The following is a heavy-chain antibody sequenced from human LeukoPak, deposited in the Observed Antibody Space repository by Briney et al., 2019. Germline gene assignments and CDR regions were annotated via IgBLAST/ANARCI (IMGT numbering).Heavy chain of an antibody. V-gene: IGHV3-66*02. J-gene: IGHJ5*02. CDR2: IYGDGTT. Sequence: GGSLRLSCAASGFTVSNDYMAWIRQAPGRGLEWVSLIYGDGTTFYTDSVKGRFTISRDNFKNTLYLQMSSLRPEDTALYYCARDRAGAQSWVALDPWGQGTLVTVSS. D-gene: IGHD3-10*01. CDR3: ARDRAGAQSWVALDP. CDR1: GFTVSNDY.